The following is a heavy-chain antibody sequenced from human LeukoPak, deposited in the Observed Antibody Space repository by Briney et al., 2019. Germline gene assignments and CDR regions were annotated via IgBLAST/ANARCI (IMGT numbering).Heavy chain of an antibody. J-gene: IGHJ6*03. V-gene: IGHV1-69*05. D-gene: IGHD3-22*01. CDR1: GGTFSSYA. CDR2: IIPIFGTA. Sequence: GSSVKVSCKASGGTFSSYAISWVRQAPGQGLEWMGGIIPIFGTANYAQKLQGRVTMTTDTSTSTAYMELRSLRSDDTAVYYCARTRCSISIVGITMINPNAICYMDVWGKGTTVTVSS. CDR3: ARTRCSISIVGITMINPNAICYMDV.